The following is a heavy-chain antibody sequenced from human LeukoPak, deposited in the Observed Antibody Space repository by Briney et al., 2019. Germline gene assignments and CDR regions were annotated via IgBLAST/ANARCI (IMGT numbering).Heavy chain of an antibody. D-gene: IGHD3-22*01. CDR3: ARAPSEIGGYYPEYFRH. J-gene: IGHJ1*01. CDR2: IKSDGST. V-gene: IGHV3-74*01. CDR1: GFTFSTYW. Sequence: PGGSLRLSCAASGFTFSTYWMHWVRQAPGKGLVWVSRIKSDGSTNYADSVKGRFTISRDNAKNTVSLQMNSLKPEETGVYYCARAPSEIGGYYPEYFRHWGEGPLVTVSS.